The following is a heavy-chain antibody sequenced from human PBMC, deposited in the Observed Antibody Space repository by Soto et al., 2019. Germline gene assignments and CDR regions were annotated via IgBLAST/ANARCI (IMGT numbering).Heavy chain of an antibody. CDR1: GGSISSTIYY. D-gene: IGHD2-15*01. J-gene: IGHJ4*02. CDR3: ARDRTQQTIFDH. CDR2: IYYSGST. Sequence: PSETLSLTCTVSGGSISSTIYYWGWIRQPPGKGLEWIGSIYYSGSTYYNPSLQSRVTISVDTSKNKFSLKISSVTAADTAVYYCARDRTQQTIFDHWGQGNMVTVSS. V-gene: IGHV4-39*01.